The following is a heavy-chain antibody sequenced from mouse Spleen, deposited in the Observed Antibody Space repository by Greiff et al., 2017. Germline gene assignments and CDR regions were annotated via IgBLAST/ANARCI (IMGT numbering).Heavy chain of an antibody. CDR2: ISSGGGNT. V-gene: IGHV5-9*04. Sequence: EVQLVESGGGLVKPGGSLKLSCAASGFTFSSYTMSWVRQTPAKRLEWVATISSGGGNTYYPDSVKGRFTISRDNARNTLYLQMSSLRSEDTAMYYCASYGDFYFDYWGQGTTLTVSS. CDR3: ASYGDFYFDY. CDR1: GFTFSSYT. D-gene: IGHD2-13*01. J-gene: IGHJ2*01.